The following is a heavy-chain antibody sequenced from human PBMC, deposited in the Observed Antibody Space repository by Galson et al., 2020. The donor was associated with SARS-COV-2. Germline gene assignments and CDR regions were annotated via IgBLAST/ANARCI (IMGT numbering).Heavy chain of an antibody. CDR3: ARVVGATPSGY. D-gene: IGHD1-26*01. V-gene: IGHV1-18*01. Sequence: ASVKVSCKASGYTFTTYGFIWVRQAPGQGLEWMGWISAYNGNTNYPQRLQGRVTMTTDTSTSTAYMELTSLRSDDTAVYYCARVVGATPSGYWGQGTLVTVSS. CDR2: ISAYNGNT. J-gene: IGHJ4*02. CDR1: GYTFTTYG.